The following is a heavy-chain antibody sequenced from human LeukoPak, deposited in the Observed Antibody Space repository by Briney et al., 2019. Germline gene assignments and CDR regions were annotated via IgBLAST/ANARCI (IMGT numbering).Heavy chain of an antibody. CDR2: ISYDGSNK. J-gene: IGHJ4*02. CDR1: GFTFSSYA. CDR3: ARDMSARVKAFGS. D-gene: IGHD3-10*02. Sequence: GGSLRLSCAASGFTFSSYAMHWVRQAPGKGLEWVAVISYDGSNKYYADSVKGRFTISRDSSKNTLYLQVNSLRAEDTAVYYCARDMSARVKAFGSWGQGTLVTVSS. V-gene: IGHV3-30-3*01.